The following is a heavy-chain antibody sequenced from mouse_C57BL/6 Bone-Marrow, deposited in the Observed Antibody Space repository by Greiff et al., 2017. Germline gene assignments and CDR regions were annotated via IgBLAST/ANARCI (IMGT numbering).Heavy chain of an antibody. Sequence: EVQLVESGEGLVKPGGSLKLSCAASGFTFSSYAMSWVRQTPEKRLEWVAYISSGGDYISYADTVKGRFTISRDNARNTLYLQMSSLKSEDTAMYYCTRALTGGAWFADWGQGTLVTVSA. J-gene: IGHJ3*01. D-gene: IGHD4-1*01. V-gene: IGHV5-9-1*02. CDR3: TRALTGGAWFAD. CDR2: ISSGGDYI. CDR1: GFTFSSYA.